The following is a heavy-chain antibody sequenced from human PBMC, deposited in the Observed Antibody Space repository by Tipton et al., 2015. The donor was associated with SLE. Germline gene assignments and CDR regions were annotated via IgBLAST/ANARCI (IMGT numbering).Heavy chain of an antibody. J-gene: IGHJ4*02. Sequence: SLRLSCAASGFTFSSYGMHWVRQAPGKGLEWVAVIWYDGSNKYYADSVKGRFTISRDNSKNTLYLQMNSLRAEDTAVYYCARDEKGYYDFWSGYPSNWGQGTLVTVSS. CDR2: IWYDGSNK. CDR3: ARDEKGYYDFWSGYPSN. D-gene: IGHD3-3*01. CDR1: GFTFSSYG. V-gene: IGHV3-33*01.